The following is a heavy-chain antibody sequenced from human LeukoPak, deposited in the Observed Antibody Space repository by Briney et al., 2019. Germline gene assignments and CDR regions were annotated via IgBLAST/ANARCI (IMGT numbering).Heavy chain of an antibody. Sequence: SETLSLTGTVSGGSISGYYWSWIRQPAGKGLQWIGRMYTSGSTNYNPSLKSRVTLSVDTSKNQFSLKLTSVTAADTAVYYCAREGGSGWTNNWFDPWGQGTLVTVSS. CDR3: AREGGSGWTNNWFDP. CDR1: GGSISGYY. V-gene: IGHV4-4*07. CDR2: MYTSGST. J-gene: IGHJ5*02. D-gene: IGHD6-19*01.